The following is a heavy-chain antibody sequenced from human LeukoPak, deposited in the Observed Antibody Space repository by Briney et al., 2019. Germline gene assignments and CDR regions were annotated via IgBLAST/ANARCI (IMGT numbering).Heavy chain of an antibody. J-gene: IGHJ3*02. D-gene: IGHD5-18*01. V-gene: IGHV1-46*01. CDR1: GYTFTSYY. CDR2: INPSGGST. Sequence: ASVKVSCKVSGYTFTSYYMHWVRQAPGQGLEWMGIINPSGGSTSYAQKFQGRVTMTRDTSTSTVYMELSSLRSEDTAVYYCASLPFGEDTAMVVNQYDAFDIWGQGTMVTVSS. CDR3: ASLPFGEDTAMVVNQYDAFDI.